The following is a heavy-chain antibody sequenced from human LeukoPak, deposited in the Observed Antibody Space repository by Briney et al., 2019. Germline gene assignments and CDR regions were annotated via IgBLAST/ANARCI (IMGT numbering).Heavy chain of an antibody. D-gene: IGHD3-9*01. J-gene: IGHJ4*02. CDR2: IFYSGTT. CDR1: GVSISTTSYY. Sequence: SETLSLTCTVSGVSISTTSYYWDWVRQPPGKGLEWIGSIFYSGTTYYNPSLTSRLTMSVDTSKNQFSLELNSVTAADTAVYYCARHLRGEVLTASHFDYWGQGTLVTVSS. V-gene: IGHV4-39*01. CDR3: ARHLRGEVLTASHFDY.